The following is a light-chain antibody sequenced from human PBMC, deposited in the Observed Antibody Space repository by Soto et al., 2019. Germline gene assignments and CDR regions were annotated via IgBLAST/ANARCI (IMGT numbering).Light chain of an antibody. J-gene: IGLJ2*01. CDR1: SSNIGNNY. CDR3: GTWDSSLSAVV. Sequence: QSVLTQPPSVSAAPGQKVTISGSGSSSNIGNNYVSWYQQLPGTAPKLLIYDNNKRPSGIPDRFSGSKSGTSATLGITGLQTGDEADYYCGTWDSSLSAVVFGGGTQLTVL. CDR2: DNN. V-gene: IGLV1-51*01.